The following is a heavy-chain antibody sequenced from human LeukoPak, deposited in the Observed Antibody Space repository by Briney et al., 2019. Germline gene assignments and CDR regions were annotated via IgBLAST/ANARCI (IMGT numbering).Heavy chain of an antibody. CDR2: INHSGST. J-gene: IGHJ6*02. Sequence: SETLSLTCAVYGGSFSGYYWNWIRQPPGKGLEWIGEINHSGSTNYDPSIKSLVTISVDTSKNQFSLKLSSVTAADTAVYYCARGQLYSYSAMDVWGQGTTVTVSS. D-gene: IGHD3-10*01. V-gene: IGHV4-34*01. CDR3: ARGQLYSYSAMDV. CDR1: GGSFSGYY.